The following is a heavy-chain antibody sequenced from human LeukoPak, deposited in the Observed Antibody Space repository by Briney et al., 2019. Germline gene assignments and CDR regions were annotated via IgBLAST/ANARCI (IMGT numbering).Heavy chain of an antibody. D-gene: IGHD6-19*01. J-gene: IGHJ4*01. CDR2: IYYSGST. Sequence: SETLSLTCTVSGGSISSYYWSWIRQPPGKGLEWIGSIYYSGSTYYNASLRSRGTISVDTSKNQFSLKLNSVTAADTAVYFCARQVVAVAGTGYFDYWGQGTLVTVSS. CDR3: ARQVVAVAGTGYFDY. CDR1: GGSISSYY. V-gene: IGHV4-59*05.